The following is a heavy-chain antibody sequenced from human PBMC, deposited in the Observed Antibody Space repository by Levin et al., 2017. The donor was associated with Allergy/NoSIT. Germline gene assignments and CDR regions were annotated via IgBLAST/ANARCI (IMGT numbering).Heavy chain of an antibody. CDR2: TSYEGSNR. J-gene: IGHJ4*02. CDR1: GFSFSAHG. D-gene: IGHD1-26*01. CDR3: VKDRGASYNAGDN. V-gene: IGHV3-30*18. Sequence: AGGSLRLSCAAFGFSFSAHGMHWVRQAPGKGLEWVAVTSYEGSNRFYAESVKGRFTISRDNSKNTLYLQMNSLRAEDTGVYYCVKDRGASYNAGDNWGQGTLVTVSS.